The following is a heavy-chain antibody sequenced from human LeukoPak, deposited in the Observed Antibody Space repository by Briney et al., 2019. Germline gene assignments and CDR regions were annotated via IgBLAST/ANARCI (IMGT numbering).Heavy chain of an antibody. CDR1: GGSFSGYY. CDR3: ARPATRKKYCSSTSWYQKGGHWFDP. J-gene: IGHJ5*02. V-gene: IGHV4-34*01. CDR2: INHSGST. Sequence: SETLSLTCAVYGGSFSGYYWSWIRQPPGKGLEWIGEINHSGSTNYNPSLKSRVTISVDTSKNQFSLKLSSVTAADTAVYYCARPATRKKYCSSTSWYQKGGHWFDPWGQGTLVTVSS. D-gene: IGHD2-2*01.